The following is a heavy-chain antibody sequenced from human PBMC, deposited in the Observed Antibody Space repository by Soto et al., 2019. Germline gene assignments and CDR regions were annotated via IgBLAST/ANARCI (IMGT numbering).Heavy chain of an antibody. CDR1: GYSFTSYW. J-gene: IGHJ6*02. D-gene: IGHD3-9*01. V-gene: IGHV5-51*01. Sequence: PGESLKISCKGSGYSFTSYWIGWVRQMPGKGLEWMGIIYPGDSDTRYSPSFQGQVTISADKSISTAYLQWSSLKASDTAMYYCARITHYDILTGSGTYGMDVWGQGTTVTVSS. CDR3: ARITHYDILTGSGTYGMDV. CDR2: IYPGDSDT.